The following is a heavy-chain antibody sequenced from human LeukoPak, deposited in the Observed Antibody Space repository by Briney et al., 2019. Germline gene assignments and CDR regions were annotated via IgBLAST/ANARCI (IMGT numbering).Heavy chain of an antibody. CDR1: GYSFTSYW. CDR2: IYPGDSDT. D-gene: IGHD4-17*01. V-gene: IGHV5-51*01. J-gene: IGHJ6*03. Sequence: GESLKTSCKGSGYSFTSYWIGWVRQMPGKGLEWMGIIYPGDSDTRYSPSFQGQVTISADKSISTAYLQWSSLKASDTAMYYCARLGYVDHYGDLKRYYYYYMDVWGKGTTVTVSS. CDR3: ARLGYVDHYGDLKRYYYYYMDV.